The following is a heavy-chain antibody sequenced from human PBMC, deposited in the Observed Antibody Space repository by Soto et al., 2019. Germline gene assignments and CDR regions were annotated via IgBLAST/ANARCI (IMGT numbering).Heavy chain of an antibody. Sequence: SETLSLTCTVSGGSISSYYWSLIRQPPGKGLEWIGYIYYSGSTNYNPSLKSRVTMTTDTSTSTAYMELRGLRSDDTAVYYCARVRQLVGYFYYYMDVWGKGTTVTVSS. CDR1: GGSISSYY. D-gene: IGHD6-6*01. CDR2: IYYSGST. J-gene: IGHJ6*03. V-gene: IGHV4-59*01. CDR3: ARVRQLVGYFYYYMDV.